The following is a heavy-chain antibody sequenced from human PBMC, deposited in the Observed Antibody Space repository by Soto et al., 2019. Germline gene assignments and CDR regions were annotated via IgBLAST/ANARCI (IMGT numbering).Heavy chain of an antibody. J-gene: IGHJ4*02. CDR1: GYTFTNYY. Sequence: QVQLVQSGAEVKNPGASVKVSGKASGYTFTNYYIHWVRQAPGQGLEWMAIINPNGGSTNYAQEFQGRVTLARDTFTNTVYMELSSLRSEDTAIYYCARGLAAGDYWGQGTLVTVSS. CDR2: INPNGGST. D-gene: IGHD6-13*01. V-gene: IGHV1-46*01. CDR3: ARGLAAGDY.